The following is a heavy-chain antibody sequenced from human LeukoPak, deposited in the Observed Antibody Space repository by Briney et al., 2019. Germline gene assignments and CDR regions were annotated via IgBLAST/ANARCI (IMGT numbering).Heavy chain of an antibody. CDR3: ASSSGYYYYFDY. D-gene: IGHD3-22*01. CDR1: GGSISSSSYY. J-gene: IGHJ4*02. Sequence: SETLSLTCTVSGGSISSSSYYWGWIRQAPGKGLEWIGSIYYSGSTYYNPSLKSRVTISVDTSKNQFSLKLSSVTAADTAVYYCASSSGYYYYFDYWGQGTLVTVSS. V-gene: IGHV4-39*01. CDR2: IYYSGST.